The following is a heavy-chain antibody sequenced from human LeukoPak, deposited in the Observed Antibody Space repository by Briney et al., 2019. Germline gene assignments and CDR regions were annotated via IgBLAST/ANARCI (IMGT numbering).Heavy chain of an antibody. CDR3: ARGPVAGTVPPDPLSR. CDR1: GYTFTSYG. D-gene: IGHD6-19*01. Sequence: GASVKVSCKASGYTFTSYGISWVRQAPGQGLEWMGWINPNSGGTNYAQKFQGWVTMTRDTSISTAYMELSRLRSDDTAVYYCARGPVAGTVPPDPLSRWGQGTLVTASS. V-gene: IGHV1-2*04. J-gene: IGHJ4*02. CDR2: INPNSGGT.